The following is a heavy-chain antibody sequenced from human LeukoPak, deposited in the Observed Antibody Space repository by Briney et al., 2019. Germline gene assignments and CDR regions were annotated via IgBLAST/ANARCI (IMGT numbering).Heavy chain of an antibody. CDR3: TTEAYYYDSGAIKYFDY. V-gene: IGHV3-15*01. Sequence: KPGGSLRLSCAASGFTFSNAWMSWVCQAPGKGLEWVGRIKSKTDGGATHYAAPVKGRFTISRDDSKNTLYLQMNSLKTEDTAVYYCTTEAYYYDSGAIKYFDYWGQGTLVTVSS. J-gene: IGHJ4*02. D-gene: IGHD3-22*01. CDR1: GFTFSNAW. CDR2: IKSKTDGGAT.